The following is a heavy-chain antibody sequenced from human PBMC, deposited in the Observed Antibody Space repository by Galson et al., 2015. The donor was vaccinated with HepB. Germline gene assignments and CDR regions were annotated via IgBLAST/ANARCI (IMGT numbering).Heavy chain of an antibody. J-gene: IGHJ4*02. CDR3: AKPHNWNYVFDY. CDR1: GFTFSSYA. CDR2: ISGSGGST. Sequence: SLRLSCAASGFTFSSYAMSWVRQAPGKGLEWVSAISGSGGSTYYADSVKGRFTISRDNSKNTLYLQMNSLRAEDTAVYYCAKPHNWNYVFDYWGQGTLVTVSS. V-gene: IGHV3-23*01. D-gene: IGHD1-7*01.